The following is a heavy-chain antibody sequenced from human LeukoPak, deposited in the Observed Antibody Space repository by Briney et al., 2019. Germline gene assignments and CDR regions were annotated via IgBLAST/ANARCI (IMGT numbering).Heavy chain of an antibody. CDR2: IIPIFGTA. Sequence: SVKVSCKASGGTFSSYAISWVRQAPGQGLEWMEGIIPIFGTANCAQKFQGRVTITADESTSTAYMELSSLRSEDTAVYYCARGFLLATVTPDFDYWGQGTLVTVSS. CDR1: GGTFSSYA. D-gene: IGHD4-17*01. CDR3: ARGFLLATVTPDFDY. J-gene: IGHJ4*02. V-gene: IGHV1-69*13.